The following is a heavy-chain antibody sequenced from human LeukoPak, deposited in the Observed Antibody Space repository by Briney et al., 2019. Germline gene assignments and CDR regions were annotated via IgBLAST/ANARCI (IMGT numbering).Heavy chain of an antibody. Sequence: PSETLSLTCAVYGGSFSGYYWSWIRQPPGKGLEWIGESNHSGSTNYNPSLKSRVTISVDTSKNQFSLKLSSVTAADTAVYYCARERGRGYTYGFRREISYDYWGQGTLVTVSS. CDR2: SNHSGST. CDR1: GGSFSGYY. D-gene: IGHD5-18*01. V-gene: IGHV4-34*01. CDR3: ARERGRGYTYGFRREISYDY. J-gene: IGHJ4*02.